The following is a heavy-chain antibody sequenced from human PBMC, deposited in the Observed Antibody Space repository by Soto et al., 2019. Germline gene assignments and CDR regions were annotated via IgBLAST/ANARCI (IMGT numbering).Heavy chain of an antibody. J-gene: IGHJ4*02. V-gene: IGHV4-61*01. CDR1: GSSVSSNYYY. D-gene: IGHD1-1*01. Sequence: SETLSLTCTVSGSSVSSNYYYWSWIRQPPGKGLEWIGYIYTGTTNYNPSLKSRVTISVDTSRNQFSLKLSAVTAADTAVYYCAGVDSNGIRVCWGQGTLVTVSS. CDR2: IYTGTT. CDR3: AGVDSNGIRVC.